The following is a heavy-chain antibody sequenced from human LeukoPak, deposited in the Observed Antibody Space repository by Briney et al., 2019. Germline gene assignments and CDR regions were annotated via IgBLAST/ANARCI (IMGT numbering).Heavy chain of an antibody. CDR3: AKDLLDLEYLEGAAFDI. J-gene: IGHJ3*02. V-gene: IGHV3-23*01. CDR1: GFTFSSYA. D-gene: IGHD1-1*01. CDR2: ISGSGGST. Sequence: EAGGSLRLSCAASGFTFSSYAMSWVRQAPGKGLEWVSAISGSGGSTYYADSVKGRFTISRDNSKNTLYLQMNSLRAEDTAVYYCAKDLLDLEYLEGAAFDIWGQGTMVTVSS.